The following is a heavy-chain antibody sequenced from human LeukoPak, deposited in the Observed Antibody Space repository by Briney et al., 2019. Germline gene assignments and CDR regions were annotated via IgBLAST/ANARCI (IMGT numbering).Heavy chain of an antibody. CDR3: ARRRERGASDAFAF. CDR1: GFAFSTYA. D-gene: IGHD3-16*01. J-gene: IGHJ3*01. Sequence: GGSLRLSCAASGFAFSTYAMTWVRQAPEKGLQWVSTISTSGRATYYADSVEGRFTISRDNAKNTVYLQMNSLRAEDTAVYYCARRRERGASDAFAFWGQGTMVTVSS. CDR2: ISTSGRAT. V-gene: IGHV3-23*01.